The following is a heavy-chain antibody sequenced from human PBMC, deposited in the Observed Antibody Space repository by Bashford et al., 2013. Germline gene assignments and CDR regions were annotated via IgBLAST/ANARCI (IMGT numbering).Heavy chain of an antibody. CDR2: MNPNSGNT. Sequence: ASVKVSCKASGYTFTSYDINWVRQATGQGLEWMGWMNPNSGNTGYAQKFQGRVTMTRNTSISTAYMELSSLRSEDTAVYYCARMYYDFWSGYSRYYYYGMDVWGQGTTVTVSS. CDR3: ARMYYDFWSGYSRYYYYGMDV. D-gene: IGHD3-3*01. CDR1: GYTFTSYD. V-gene: IGHV1-8*01. J-gene: IGHJ6*02.